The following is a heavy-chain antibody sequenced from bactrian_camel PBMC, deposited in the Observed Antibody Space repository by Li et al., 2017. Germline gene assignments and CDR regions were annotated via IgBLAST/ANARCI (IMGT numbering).Heavy chain of an antibody. V-gene: IGHV3S53*01. CDR3: VIGASLASYSWPARGRCVSVRLVFQG. CDR1: GYTFSNLC. D-gene: IGHD2*01. Sequence: HVQLVESGGGSVQAGGSLRLSCAASGYTFSNLCVGWFRQAPGKEREGVATYTGGGSTYYADSVKGRFTISRDNAKNTVYLQMNSLKPEDTAVYYCVIGASLASYSWPARGRCVSVRLVFQGWGRGTQVTVS. J-gene: IGHJ4*01. CDR2: YTGGGST.